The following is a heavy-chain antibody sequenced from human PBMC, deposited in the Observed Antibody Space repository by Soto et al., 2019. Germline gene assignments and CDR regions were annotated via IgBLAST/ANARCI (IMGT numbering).Heavy chain of an antibody. Sequence: SVKVSCKASGGTFSSYAISWVRQAPGQGLEWMGGIIPIFGTANYAQKFQGRVTITADESTSTAYVELSSLRSEDTAVYYCARLGYCSSTSCYKPPPTDDEYFQHWGQGTLVTVSS. V-gene: IGHV1-69*13. CDR2: IIPIFGTA. CDR1: GGTFSSYA. CDR3: ARLGYCSSTSCYKPPPTDDEYFQH. J-gene: IGHJ1*01. D-gene: IGHD2-2*02.